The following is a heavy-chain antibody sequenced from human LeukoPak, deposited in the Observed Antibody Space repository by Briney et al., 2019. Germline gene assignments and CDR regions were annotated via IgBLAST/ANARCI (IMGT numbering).Heavy chain of an antibody. CDR2: MYAGGTT. CDR1: GVIVSRNF. Sequence: PGGSLRLSCAASGVIVSRNFMSWVRQAPGKGLQWVAIMYAGGTTDYSESVRGRFHISRDSSNNTLTLQINSLRVEDTAVYYCARGSGSGWPLDRWGQGALVTVSS. J-gene: IGHJ5*02. CDR3: ARGSGSGWPLDR. D-gene: IGHD6-19*01. V-gene: IGHV3-53*01.